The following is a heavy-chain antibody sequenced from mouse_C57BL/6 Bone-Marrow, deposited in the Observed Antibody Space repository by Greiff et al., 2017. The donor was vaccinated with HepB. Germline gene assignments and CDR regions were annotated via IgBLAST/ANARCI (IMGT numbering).Heavy chain of an antibody. D-gene: IGHD3-1*01. CDR2: IRSKSNNYAT. Sequence: EVKVVESGGGLVQPKGSLKLSCAASGFSFNTYAMNWVRQAPGKGLEWVARIRSKSNNYATYYADSVKDRFTISRDDSESMLYLQMNNLKTEDTAMYYCVRPFGLPGAMDYWGQGTSVTVSS. V-gene: IGHV10-1*01. CDR1: GFSFNTYA. CDR3: VRPFGLPGAMDY. J-gene: IGHJ4*01.